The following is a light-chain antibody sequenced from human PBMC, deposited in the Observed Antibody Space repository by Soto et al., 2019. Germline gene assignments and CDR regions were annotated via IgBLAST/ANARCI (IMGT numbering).Light chain of an antibody. CDR1: SSNIGNNY. Sequence: QSVLTQPPSVSAAPGQRVTISCSGSSSNIGNNYVSWYQQLPGTAPKLLIYENNKRPSGIPDRFSGSKSGTSATLGITGLQTGDEADYYCGTWDSSLGAVVFVGGTKLTVL. V-gene: IGLV1-51*02. CDR2: ENN. CDR3: GTWDSSLGAVV. J-gene: IGLJ2*01.